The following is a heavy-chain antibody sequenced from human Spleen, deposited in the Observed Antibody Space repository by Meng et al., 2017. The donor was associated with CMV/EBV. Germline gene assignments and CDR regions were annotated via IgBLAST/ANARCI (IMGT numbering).Heavy chain of an antibody. J-gene: IGHJ1*01. V-gene: IGHV3-30*04. CDR2: TSYDGSDT. Sequence: SGVTFSRYTMDWVRQAPGNGLEWVAATSYDGSDTYYADSVKGRFTVSRDNSKNTLSLQMNNLTTEDTAVYHCARTPDKFGDYEYFHHWGQGTLVTVSS. D-gene: IGHD4-17*01. CDR1: GVTFSRYT. CDR3: ARTPDKFGDYEYFHH.